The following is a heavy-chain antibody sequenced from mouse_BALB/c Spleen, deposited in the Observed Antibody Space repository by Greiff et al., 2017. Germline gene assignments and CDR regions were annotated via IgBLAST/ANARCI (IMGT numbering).Heavy chain of an antibody. CDR1: GFSLTSYG. CDR3: ARDYGYDVGYYAMDY. D-gene: IGHD2-2*01. J-gene: IGHJ4*01. Sequence: VKLMESGPGLVAPSQSLSITCTVSGFSLTSYGVHWVRQPPGKGLEWLGVIWAGGSTNYNSALMSRLSISKDNSKSQVFLKMNSLQTDDTAMYYCARDYGYDVGYYAMDYWGQGTSVTVSS. V-gene: IGHV2-9*02. CDR2: IWAGGST.